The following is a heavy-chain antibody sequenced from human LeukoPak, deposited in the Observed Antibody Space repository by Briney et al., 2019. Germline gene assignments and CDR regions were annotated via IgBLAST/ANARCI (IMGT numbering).Heavy chain of an antibody. CDR1: GFTFSSYA. Sequence: GGSLRLSCAASGFTFSSYAMSWVRQAPGKGLGWVSRINSEGSSTSYADSVKDRFTISRDNAKNTLYLQMNSLRAEDTAVYYCARVKDGYIFDYWGQGTLVTVSS. D-gene: IGHD5-24*01. CDR3: ARVKDGYIFDY. CDR2: INSEGSST. J-gene: IGHJ4*02. V-gene: IGHV3-74*01.